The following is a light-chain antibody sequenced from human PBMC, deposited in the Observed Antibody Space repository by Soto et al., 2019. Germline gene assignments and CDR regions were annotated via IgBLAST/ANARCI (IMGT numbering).Light chain of an antibody. Sequence: DVVMTQSPLSLPVTLGQPASISCRSSQSLVHSDGNTYLSWFQQRPGQSPRRLIYKVSNRDSGVPDRFSGSGSGTDFTLKISRVEAEDVRVYYCMQGTHWPPRTFGQWTKVEIK. J-gene: IGKJ1*01. CDR2: KVS. CDR3: MQGTHWPPRT. CDR1: QSLVHSDGNTY. V-gene: IGKV2-30*02.